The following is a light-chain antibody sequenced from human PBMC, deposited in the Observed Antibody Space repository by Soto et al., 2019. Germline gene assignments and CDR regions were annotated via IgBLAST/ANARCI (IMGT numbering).Light chain of an antibody. CDR1: QGISTN. Sequence: DIQMTQSPSSVSASVGDRVTITCRASQGISTNLAWYQQKPGKAPKLLIYAASSLQSGVPPRFSGSGSGTDFTLTISRLEPEDFVVYYCQQYGSSSWTFGQGTKVEIK. CDR3: QQYGSSSWT. V-gene: IGKV1-12*01. J-gene: IGKJ1*01. CDR2: AAS.